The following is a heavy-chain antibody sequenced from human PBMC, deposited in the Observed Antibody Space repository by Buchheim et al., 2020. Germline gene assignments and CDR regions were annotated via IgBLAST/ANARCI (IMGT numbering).Heavy chain of an antibody. Sequence: QVQLVESGGGLVKPGGSLRLSCAASGFTFSYYYMNWIRQAPGKGLEWFSYINSSSSTIYYADSVKGRFTISSDNAKNSLYLQMNSLRAEDTAVYYCAKNPGGSIASDGPIFDYWGQGTL. J-gene: IGHJ4*02. CDR1: GFTFSYYY. CDR3: AKNPGGSIASDGPIFDY. CDR2: INSSSSTI. D-gene: IGHD6-6*01. V-gene: IGHV3-11*04.